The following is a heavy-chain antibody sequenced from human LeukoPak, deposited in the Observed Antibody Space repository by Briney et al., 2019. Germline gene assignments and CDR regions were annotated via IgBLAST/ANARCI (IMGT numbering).Heavy chain of an antibody. CDR1: GFIFSNYR. D-gene: IGHD4-17*01. J-gene: IGHJ4*02. Sequence: QPGGSLRLSCAASGFIFSNYRMAWVRQAPGKGLEWVANIKKDGSEKYYVGSVKGRFAISRDSAKNSLYLQMNSLRPEDTAVYYCARDPIYGDLDYWGQGTRVTVSS. CDR2: IKKDGSEK. V-gene: IGHV3-7*01. CDR3: ARDPIYGDLDY.